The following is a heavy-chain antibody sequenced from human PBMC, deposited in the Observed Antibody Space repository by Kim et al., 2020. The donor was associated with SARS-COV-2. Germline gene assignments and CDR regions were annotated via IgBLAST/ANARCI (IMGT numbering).Heavy chain of an antibody. J-gene: IGHJ4*02. V-gene: IGHV4-31*02. D-gene: IGHD2-15*01. CDR3: AREGGGGNFDY. Sequence: TYYNPSLKSRVTISVDTSKNQFSQKLSSVTAADTAVYYCAREGGGGNFDYWGQGTLVTVSS. CDR2: T.